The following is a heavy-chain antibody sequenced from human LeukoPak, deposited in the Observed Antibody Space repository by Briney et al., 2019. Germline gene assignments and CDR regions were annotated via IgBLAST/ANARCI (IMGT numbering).Heavy chain of an antibody. J-gene: IGHJ4*02. CDR3: AIISWNDKTFDY. CDR1: GFTFSSYT. V-gene: IGHV3-21*01. Sequence: PGGSLRLSCAASGFTFSSYTMKWVRQAPGKGLEWVSSISISGTSIYYADSVKGRFTISRDNAKNSLYLEMNSLRAEDTAVYYCAIISWNDKTFDYWAREPWSPSPQ. CDR2: ISISGTSI. D-gene: IGHD1-1*01.